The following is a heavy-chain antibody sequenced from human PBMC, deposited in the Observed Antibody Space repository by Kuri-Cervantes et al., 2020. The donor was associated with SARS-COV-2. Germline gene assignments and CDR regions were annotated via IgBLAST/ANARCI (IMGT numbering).Heavy chain of an antibody. CDR2: IIPIFATS. CDR3: AREWFEGYYYGMDV. D-gene: IGHD3-10*01. V-gene: IGHV1-69*13. CDR1: GGTFSRYA. Sequence: SVKVSCKAPGGTFSRYALNWVRQAPGQGLEWMGGIIPIFATSNYAQKFQGRVTITADESTSTAYMELSSLRSEDTAVYYCAREWFEGYYYGMDVWGQGTTVTVSS. J-gene: IGHJ6*02.